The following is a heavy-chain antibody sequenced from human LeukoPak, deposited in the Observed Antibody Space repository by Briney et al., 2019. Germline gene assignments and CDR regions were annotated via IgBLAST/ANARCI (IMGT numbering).Heavy chain of an antibody. V-gene: IGHV3-30*04. Sequence: GGSLRLSCEASGFTFSSFAIHWVRQAPGKGLEWVAVISYDGSNEYYADSVKGRFTISRDNSKNTLYLQMNSLRAEDTAVYYCAKAAYCSGGSCYSHDYWGQGTLVTVSS. CDR2: ISYDGSNE. CDR1: GFTFSSFA. CDR3: AKAAYCSGGSCYSHDY. J-gene: IGHJ4*02. D-gene: IGHD2-15*01.